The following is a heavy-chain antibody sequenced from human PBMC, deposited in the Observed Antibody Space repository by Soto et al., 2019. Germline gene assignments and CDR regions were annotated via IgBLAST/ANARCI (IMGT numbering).Heavy chain of an antibody. Sequence: PSDTLSLTCTVPDGSISTYYCNWIRQPAGKGLEWIGRIDASGSTDYDPSLKSRVTMSVDTSKNQFSLRLSSVTAADTAVYYFARGGQDFWSGPFDYWGQGAQVTASS. CDR3: ARGGQDFWSGPFDY. D-gene: IGHD3-3*01. V-gene: IGHV4-4*07. CDR2: IDASGST. J-gene: IGHJ4*02. CDR1: DGSISTYY.